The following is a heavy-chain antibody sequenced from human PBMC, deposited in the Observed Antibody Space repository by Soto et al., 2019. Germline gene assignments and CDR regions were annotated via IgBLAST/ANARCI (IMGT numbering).Heavy chain of an antibody. Sequence: SETLSLTCTVSGGSISSYYWSWIRQPAGKGLEWIGRIYASGSTNYNPSLKSRVTMSVDTSKNQFSLKLSSVTAADTAVYYCARAWDSSSWYNWFDPWGQGTLVTVSS. J-gene: IGHJ5*02. CDR3: ARAWDSSSWYNWFDP. V-gene: IGHV4-4*07. CDR1: GGSISSYY. CDR2: IYASGST. D-gene: IGHD6-13*01.